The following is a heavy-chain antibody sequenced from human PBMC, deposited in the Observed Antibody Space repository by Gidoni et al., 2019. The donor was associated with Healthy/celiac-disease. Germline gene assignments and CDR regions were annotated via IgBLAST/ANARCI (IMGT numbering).Heavy chain of an antibody. CDR1: GGSFSGYY. CDR3: ARGRSRSWYPLYYYFDY. J-gene: IGHJ4*02. V-gene: IGHV4-34*01. Sequence: QVQLQQCGAGLFKPSATLSLTCAVYGGSFSGYYWSWIRQPPGKGLEWIGEINHSGSTNYNPSRKSRVTISVDTSKNQFSLKLSSVTAADTAVYYCARGRSRSWYPLYYYFDYWGQGTLVTVSS. CDR2: INHSGST. D-gene: IGHD6-13*01.